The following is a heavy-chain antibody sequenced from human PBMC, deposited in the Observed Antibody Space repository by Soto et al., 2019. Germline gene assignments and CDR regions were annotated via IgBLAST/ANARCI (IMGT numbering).Heavy chain of an antibody. Sequence: QVQLVESGGGVVQPGRSLRLSCAASGFTFSSYGMHWVRQAPGKGLEWVAVIWYDGSNKYYADSVKGRFTISRDNSKNTLYLQMNSLRAEDTAVYYCARDRGGTTVVTPGLDSWGQGTLVTVSS. V-gene: IGHV3-33*01. J-gene: IGHJ4*02. CDR1: GFTFSSYG. CDR2: IWYDGSNK. CDR3: ARDRGGTTVVTPGLDS. D-gene: IGHD4-17*01.